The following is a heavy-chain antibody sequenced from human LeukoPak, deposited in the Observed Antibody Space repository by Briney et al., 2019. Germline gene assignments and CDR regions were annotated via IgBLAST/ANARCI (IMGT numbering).Heavy chain of an antibody. CDR1: GGSISSSSYY. Sequence: SETLSLTCTVSGGSISSSSYYWGWIRQPPGKGLEWIGSIYYSGSTYYNPSLKSRVTISVDTSKNQFSLKLSSVTAADTAVYYCARLTVVQGVIITDYFDYWGQGTLVTVSS. D-gene: IGHD3-10*01. J-gene: IGHJ4*02. V-gene: IGHV4-39*01. CDR2: IYYSGST. CDR3: ARLTVVQGVIITDYFDY.